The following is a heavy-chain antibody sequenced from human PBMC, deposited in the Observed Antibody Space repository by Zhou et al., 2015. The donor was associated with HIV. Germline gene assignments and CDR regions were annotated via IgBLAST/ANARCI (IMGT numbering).Heavy chain of an antibody. V-gene: IGHV3-7*01. CDR3: ARDRRPSEYIGMDV. CDR1: GFTFTTHW. CDR2: IAQDGSEK. J-gene: IGHJ6*02. Sequence: VQLVESGGGVVQPGRSLRLSCAASGFTFTTHWMAWVRQIPGKGLEWVANIAQDGSEKYYVDSVKGRFTISRDNADKSLFLEMNSLRADDTAVYYCARDRRPSEYIGMDVWGQGTTVTVSS. D-gene: IGHD5-18*01.